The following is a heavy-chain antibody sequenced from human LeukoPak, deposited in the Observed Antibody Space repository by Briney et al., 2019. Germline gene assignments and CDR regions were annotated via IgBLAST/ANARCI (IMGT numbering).Heavy chain of an antibody. CDR1: GFTVSNNY. Sequence: GGSLRLSRAASGFTVSNNYMTWVRQAPGKGLEWVSLIYSGGSTYYADSVKGRFTISRDNAENSMYLQMNSLRAEDTAVYYCAKVLWIAARPVDYWGQGTLVTVSS. J-gene: IGHJ4*02. D-gene: IGHD6-6*01. V-gene: IGHV3-53*05. CDR2: IYSGGST. CDR3: AKVLWIAARPVDY.